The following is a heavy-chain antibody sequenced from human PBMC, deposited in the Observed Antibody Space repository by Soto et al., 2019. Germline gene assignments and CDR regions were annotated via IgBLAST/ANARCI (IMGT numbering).Heavy chain of an antibody. CDR1: GCTVSSYA. CDR3: AKDLARASPTYYALAFDY. CDR2: ISYDGSNK. Sequence: WGLLRVSCAAAGCTVSSYAMHWVRQAPGKGLEWVAVISYDGSNKYYADSVKGRFTISRDNSKNTLYLQMNSLRAEDTALYYCAKDLARASPTYYALAFDYWGQGTLVTVSS. J-gene: IGHJ4*02. D-gene: IGHD3-10*01. V-gene: IGHV3-30-3*01.